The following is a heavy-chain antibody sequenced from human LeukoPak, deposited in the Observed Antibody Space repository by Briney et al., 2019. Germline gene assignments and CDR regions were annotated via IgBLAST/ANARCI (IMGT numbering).Heavy chain of an antibody. CDR2: TSWISGSI. CDR3: AKGLQKLGFCSSTSCYMATTDF. J-gene: IGHJ4*02. V-gene: IGHV3-9*01. D-gene: IGHD2-2*02. Sequence: PGRSLRLSCAASGFTFDDYAMHWVRQAPGKGLEWVSGTSWISGSIGYADSVKGRFTISRDNGKNSLYLQMNRLRPDDTALYYCAKGLQKLGFCSSTSCYMATTDFWGQGTLVTVSS. CDR1: GFTFDDYA.